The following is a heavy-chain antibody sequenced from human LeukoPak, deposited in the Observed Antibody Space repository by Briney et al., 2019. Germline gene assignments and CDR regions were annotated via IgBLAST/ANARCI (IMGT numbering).Heavy chain of an antibody. CDR2: IYTSGST. D-gene: IGHD4-23*01. CDR3: ARVEFLNTPDYGGPGNDAFDI. CDR1: GGSFSGYY. J-gene: IGHJ3*02. V-gene: IGHV4-59*10. Sequence: SETLSLTCAVYGGSFSGYYWSWIRQPAGKGLEWIGRIYTSGSTNYNPSLKSRVTMSVDTSKNQFSLKLSSVTAADTAVYYCARVEFLNTPDYGGPGNDAFDIWGQGTMVTVSS.